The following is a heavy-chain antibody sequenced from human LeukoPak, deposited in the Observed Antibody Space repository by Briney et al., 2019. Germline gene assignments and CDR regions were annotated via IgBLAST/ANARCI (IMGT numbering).Heavy chain of an antibody. J-gene: IGHJ4*02. CDR1: GYTFTGYY. CDR3: ARDGYNYAFTL. CDR2: ISAYNGNT. Sequence: ASVKVSCKASGYTFTGYYMHWVRQAPGQGLEWMGWISAYNGNTNYAQKLQGRVTMTTDTSTSTAYMELRSLRSDDTAVYYCARDGYNYAFTLWGQGTLVTVSS. D-gene: IGHD5-24*01. V-gene: IGHV1-18*04.